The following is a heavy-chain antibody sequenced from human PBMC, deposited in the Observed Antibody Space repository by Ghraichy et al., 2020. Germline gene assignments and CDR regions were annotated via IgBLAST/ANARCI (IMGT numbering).Heavy chain of an antibody. CDR1: GFTFSSSA. Sequence: GESQNISCAASGFTFSSSAMSWVRQAPGKGLEWVSFITTNGGSTYYADSVKGRLAISRDNSKNTLYLQMNSLRPEDTAVYYCAKASGGGTGFDSWGQGTLVTVSS. D-gene: IGHD1-26*01. J-gene: IGHJ4*02. V-gene: IGHV3-23*01. CDR3: AKASGGGTGFDS. CDR2: ITTNGGST.